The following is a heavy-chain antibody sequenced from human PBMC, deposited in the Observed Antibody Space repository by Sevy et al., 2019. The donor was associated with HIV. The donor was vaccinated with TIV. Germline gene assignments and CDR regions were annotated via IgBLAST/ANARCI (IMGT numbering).Heavy chain of an antibody. D-gene: IGHD3-10*01. CDR1: GFTFGDYV. CDR3: SRADYYGSDGGYYGMDV. CDR2: IRSKVYGGTT. J-gene: IGHJ6*02. V-gene: IGHV3-49*03. Sequence: GGSLRLSCKVSGFTFGDYVMTWFRQAPGKGLEWVGFIRSKVYGGTTEYAASVKGRFIISREDSKGIADLGMNSLKTEDTGVYYCSRADYYGSDGGYYGMDVWGQGTTVTVSS.